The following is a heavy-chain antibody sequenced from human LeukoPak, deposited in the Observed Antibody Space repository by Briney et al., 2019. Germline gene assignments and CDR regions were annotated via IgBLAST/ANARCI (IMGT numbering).Heavy chain of an antibody. V-gene: IGHV3-49*03. CDR1: GFTFGDHA. CDR3: TSSAMPLAFDY. D-gene: IGHD2-2*01. Sequence: GGSLRLSCTASGFTFGDHAMSWFRQAPGKGLEWVGFIRSQTYGGTTEYAASVKGRFTISRDDSKSIAYLQMNSLKTEDTAVYYCTSSAMPLAFDYWGQGTLVTVSS. J-gene: IGHJ4*02. CDR2: IRSQTYGGTT.